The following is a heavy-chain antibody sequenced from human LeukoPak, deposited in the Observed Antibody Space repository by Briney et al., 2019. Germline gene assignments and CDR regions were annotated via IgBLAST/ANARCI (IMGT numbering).Heavy chain of an antibody. CDR2: ISASGDII. CDR3: ASGGFTSPAEHFQH. Sequence: GGSLRLSCVASGFTFSSYGMSWVRQAPGKGLEWVSAISASGDIIYYADSVKGRFTISRDNSKNTLYLQMNSLRAEDTAVYYCASGGFTSPAEHFQHWGQGTLVTVSS. V-gene: IGHV3-23*01. CDR1: GFTFSSYG. D-gene: IGHD3-16*01. J-gene: IGHJ1*01.